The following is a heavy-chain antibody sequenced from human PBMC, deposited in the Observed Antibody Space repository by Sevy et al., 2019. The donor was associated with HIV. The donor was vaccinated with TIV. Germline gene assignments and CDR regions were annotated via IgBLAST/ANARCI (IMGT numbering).Heavy chain of an antibody. CDR1: GGSMRNFY. CDR3: AGSGFLEWAGSTRGPRNWFDP. CDR2: IHYSGST. D-gene: IGHD3-3*01. Sequence: SETLSLTCSVSGGSMRNFYWSWIRQPPGKGLEWIGNIHYSGSTNYNPSLKSRVTMSVDTSKNQFSLKLSSVTAADTAVYYCAGSGFLEWAGSTRGPRNWFDPWGQGTLVTVSS. J-gene: IGHJ5*02. V-gene: IGHV4-59*13.